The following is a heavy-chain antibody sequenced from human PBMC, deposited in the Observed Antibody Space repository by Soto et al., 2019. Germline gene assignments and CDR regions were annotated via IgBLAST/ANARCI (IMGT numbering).Heavy chain of an antibody. J-gene: IGHJ4*02. D-gene: IGHD2-8*01. CDR2: ISSDGRTK. V-gene: IGHV3-30-3*01. Sequence: PGGYLRLCCATYGFTFSRYVMHWVRQTPGKGPEWVAQISSDGRTKFYADSVKGRFTISRHNSEDTVYVQMNSLRGDDTAVYFCARGLKETPGVGDDWSQVSPVTFSS. CDR3: ARGLKETPGVGDD. CDR1: GFTFSRYV.